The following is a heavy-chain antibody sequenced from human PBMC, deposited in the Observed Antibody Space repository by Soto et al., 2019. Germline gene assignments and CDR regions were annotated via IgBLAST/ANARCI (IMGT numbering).Heavy chain of an antibody. J-gene: IGHJ4*02. CDR3: AKDDGADFKS. D-gene: IGHD1-26*01. Sequence: QVNLVQSGTEMKKPGSSVMVSCKVSGGDLSNSGISWVRQAPGQGLEWMGGIFPLLAMVDYSQKFQGGVTITADESTNTAYMDLGSLRSEDTAVYNCAKDDGADFKSWGQGALVVVSS. CDR1: GGDLSNSG. CDR2: IFPLLAMV. V-gene: IGHV1-69*04.